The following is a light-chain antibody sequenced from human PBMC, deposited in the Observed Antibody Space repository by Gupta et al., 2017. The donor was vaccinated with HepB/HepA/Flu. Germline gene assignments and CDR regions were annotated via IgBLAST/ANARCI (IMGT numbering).Light chain of an antibody. CDR2: EVS. CDR1: SSDVGGYNY. CDR3: SSYAGGNNLV. J-gene: IGLJ3*02. V-gene: IGLV2-8*01. Sequence: QSALTQPPSASGSPGQSVTISCTGTSSDVGGYNYVSWYQQHPGKAPKLMIYEVSKRPSGVPDRFSGSKSDNTASLTVSGLQAEDEADYYCSSYAGGNNLVFGGGTKLTVL.